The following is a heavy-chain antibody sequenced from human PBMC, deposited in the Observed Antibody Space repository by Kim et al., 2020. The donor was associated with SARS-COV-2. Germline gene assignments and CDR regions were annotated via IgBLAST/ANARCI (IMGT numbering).Heavy chain of an antibody. CDR1: GGTFSSYA. Sequence: SVKVSCKASGGTFSSYAISWVRQAPGQGLEWMGGIIPIFGTANYAQKFQGRVTITADESTSTAYMELSSLRSEDTAVYYCARSHPYYYDSSGYSYDAFDIWGQGTMVTVSS. J-gene: IGHJ3*02. CDR2: IIPIFGTA. D-gene: IGHD3-22*01. V-gene: IGHV1-69*13. CDR3: ARSHPYYYDSSGYSYDAFDI.